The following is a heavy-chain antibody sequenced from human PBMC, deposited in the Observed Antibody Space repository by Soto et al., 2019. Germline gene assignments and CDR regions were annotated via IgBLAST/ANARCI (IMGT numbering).Heavy chain of an antibody. D-gene: IGHD2-21*01. V-gene: IGHV1-3*04. CDR3: ARADSLDV. J-gene: IGHJ6*02. CDR1: GYTFTTYT. CDR2: INTGNANT. Sequence: VKVSCKTSGYTFTTYTIHWVRQAPGQRLEWMGWINTGNANTKYSQKFQGRVTITRDTSASTAYMELSSLRSEDTAVYYCARADSLDVRGQGTTATSP.